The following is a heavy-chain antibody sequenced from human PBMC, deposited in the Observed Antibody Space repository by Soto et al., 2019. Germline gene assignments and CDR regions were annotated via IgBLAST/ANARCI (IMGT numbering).Heavy chain of an antibody. CDR1: GDTFTSYY. Sequence: ASVKVSCKAPGDTFTSYYLNWVRQAPGQGLEWMGVINPHGGSTKYAQKFQGRITMTRDTSRSTVYMELSSLRSDDTAVYYCARSSGGNFGIIIEGSNWFDPWGQGTLVTVSS. CDR3: ARSSGGNFGIIIEGSNWFDP. J-gene: IGHJ5*02. V-gene: IGHV1-46*01. CDR2: INPHGGST. D-gene: IGHD3-3*01.